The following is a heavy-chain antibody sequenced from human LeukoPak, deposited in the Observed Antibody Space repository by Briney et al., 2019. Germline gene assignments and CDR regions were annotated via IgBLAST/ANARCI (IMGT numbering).Heavy chain of an antibody. Sequence: SETLSLTCAVSGGSISSGGYSWSWIRQPPGKGLEWIGYIYHSGSTYYNPSLKSRVTISVDRSKNQFSLKLSSVTAADTAVYYCARDTYDILTGYYLYYYYGMDVWGKGTTVTVSS. D-gene: IGHD3-9*01. J-gene: IGHJ6*04. V-gene: IGHV4-30-2*01. CDR2: IYHSGST. CDR3: ARDTYDILTGYYLYYYYGMDV. CDR1: GGSISSGGYS.